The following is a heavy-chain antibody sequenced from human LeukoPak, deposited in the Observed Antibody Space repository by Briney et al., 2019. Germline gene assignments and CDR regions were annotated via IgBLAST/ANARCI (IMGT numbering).Heavy chain of an antibody. CDR2: IKQDGSEK. D-gene: IGHD3-3*01. V-gene: IGHV3-7*03. CDR3: ARDFGRPTTFDY. CDR1: GFTFSSHW. J-gene: IGHJ4*02. Sequence: GGSLRLSCAASGFTFSSHWMSWVRQTPGKGLERVATIKQDGSEKYYVGSVNGRFTISRDNAKSSLYLQMNSLRAEDTGTYYCARDFGRPTTFDYWGQGTLVTVSS.